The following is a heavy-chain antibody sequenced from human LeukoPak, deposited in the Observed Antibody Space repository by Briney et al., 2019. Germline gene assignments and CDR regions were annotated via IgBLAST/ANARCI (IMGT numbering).Heavy chain of an antibody. V-gene: IGHV4-34*01. CDR3: ARGWKMKSYYYYYMDV. CDR1: GGSFSGYY. D-gene: IGHD1-1*01. Sequence: PSETLSLTCAVYGGSFSGYYWSWIRQPPGKGLEWIGEINHSGSTNYNPSLKSRVTISVDTSKNQFSLKLSSVTAADTAVYYCARGWKMKSYYYYYMDVWGKGTTVTVSS. J-gene: IGHJ6*03. CDR2: INHSGST.